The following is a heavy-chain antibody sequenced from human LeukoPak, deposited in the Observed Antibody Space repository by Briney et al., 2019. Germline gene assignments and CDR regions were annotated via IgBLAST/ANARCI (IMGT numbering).Heavy chain of an antibody. CDR2: IIPIFGTA. CDR1: GYTFTKYG. D-gene: IGHD3-22*01. V-gene: IGHV1-69*13. J-gene: IGHJ4*02. CDR3: ATGAHYYDSSGYSFDY. Sequence: SVKVSCKASGYTFTKYGINWVRQAPGQGLEWMGGIIPIFGTANYAQKFQGRVTITADESTSTAYMELSSLRSEDTAVYYCATGAHYYDSSGYSFDYWGQGTLVTVSS.